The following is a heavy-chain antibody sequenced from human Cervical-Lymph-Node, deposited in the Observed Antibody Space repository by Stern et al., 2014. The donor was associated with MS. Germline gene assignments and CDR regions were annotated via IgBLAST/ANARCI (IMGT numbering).Heavy chain of an antibody. CDR3: ANPSGDYTSSWIEY. CDR1: GFTFSSYA. D-gene: IGHD6-13*01. CDR2: ITGSADST. J-gene: IGHJ4*02. Sequence: EVQLVESGGGLVQPGGSLRLSCAASGFTFSSYAMSWVRQAPGKGLEWVSVITGSADSTYYADSVKGRFTISRDNSKNTLYLQMNSLRAEDTAVYYCANPSGDYTSSWIEYWGQGTLVTVSS. V-gene: IGHV3-23*04.